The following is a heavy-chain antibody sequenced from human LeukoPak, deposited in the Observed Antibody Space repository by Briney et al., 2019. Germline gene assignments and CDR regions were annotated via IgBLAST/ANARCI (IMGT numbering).Heavy chain of an antibody. J-gene: IGHJ4*02. D-gene: IGHD2-15*01. V-gene: IGHV3-30*18. CDR3: AKVAPSYCSGGSCYSPFAY. Sequence: GGSLRLSCAASGFTFSSYGMHWVRQAPGKGLEWVAVISYDGSNKYYADSVKGRFTISRDNSKNTLYLQMNSLRAEDTAVYYCAKVAPSYCSGGSCYSPFAYWGQGTLVTVSS. CDR1: GFTFSSYG. CDR2: ISYDGSNK.